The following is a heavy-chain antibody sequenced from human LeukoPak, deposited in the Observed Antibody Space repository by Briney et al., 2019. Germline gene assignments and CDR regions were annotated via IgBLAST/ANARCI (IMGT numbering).Heavy chain of an antibody. D-gene: IGHD2-15*01. Sequence: GGSLRLSCAASGFTFSSSAMSWVRQAPGKGLEWVSAISNNGGYTHYADSVQGRFTISRDNSKSTLCLQMNSLRAEDTAVYYCTKQLGYCSDGSCYFPYWGQGTLVTVSS. J-gene: IGHJ4*02. CDR3: TKQLGYCSDGSCYFPY. CDR2: ISNNGGYT. CDR1: GFTFSSSA. V-gene: IGHV3-23*01.